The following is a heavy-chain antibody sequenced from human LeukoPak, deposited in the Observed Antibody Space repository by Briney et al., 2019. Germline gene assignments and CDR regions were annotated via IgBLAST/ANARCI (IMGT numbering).Heavy chain of an antibody. V-gene: IGHV3-15*01. Sequence: PGGSLRLSCAASGFIFSDAWMSWVRQAPGKGLEWVGRIKIKTEGGTTDYAAPVQGRFTISRDDSKTTLYLQMNSLKTEDTAVYYCTTHRDYSRSPTFDYWGQGTLVTVSS. CDR1: GFIFSDAW. CDR2: IKIKTEGGTT. J-gene: IGHJ4*02. D-gene: IGHD6-13*01. CDR3: TTHRDYSRSPTFDY.